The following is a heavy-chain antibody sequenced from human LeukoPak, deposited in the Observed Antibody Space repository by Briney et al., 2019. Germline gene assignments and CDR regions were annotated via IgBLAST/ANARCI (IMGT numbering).Heavy chain of an antibody. CDR2: IDSGAGNA. CDR1: GFTFRNSF. Sequence: ASVKVSCKSSGFTFRNSFIHWVRQGPGQGLEWMGIIDSGAGNASYAQKFQGRLPLTRDTSTSTVYMELSSLTSDDTALYFCARADDQDFDHWGQGTLVIVSS. D-gene: IGHD3-3*01. V-gene: IGHV1-46*01. J-gene: IGHJ4*02. CDR3: ARADDQDFDH.